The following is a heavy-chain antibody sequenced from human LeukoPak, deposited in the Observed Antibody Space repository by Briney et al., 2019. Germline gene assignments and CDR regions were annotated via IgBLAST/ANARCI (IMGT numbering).Heavy chain of an antibody. CDR1: GFTFSSYA. CDR2: ISYDGSNK. CDR3: ARDKPRYYYDSSGYLDY. D-gene: IGHD3-22*01. Sequence: PGGSLRLSCAASGFTFSSYAMRWVRQAPGKGLEWVAVISYDGSNKYYADSVKGRFTISRDNSKNTLYLQMNSLRAEDTAVYYCARDKPRYYYDSSGYLDYWGQGTLVTVSS. V-gene: IGHV3-30*04. J-gene: IGHJ4*02.